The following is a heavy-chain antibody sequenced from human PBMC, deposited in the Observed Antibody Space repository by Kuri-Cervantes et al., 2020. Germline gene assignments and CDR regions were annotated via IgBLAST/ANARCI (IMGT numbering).Heavy chain of an antibody. CDR2: MNPNSGNT. CDR1: GYTFTSYD. Sequence: ASVKVSCKASGYTFTSYDINWVRQATGQGLEWMGWMNPNSGNTGYAQKFQGRVTMTRNTSISTAYMELSSLRSEDTAVYYCARGDCSGGSCYWGYYYYMDVWGKGTTVTVSS. CDR3: ARGDCSGGSCYWGYYYYMDV. J-gene: IGHJ6*03. D-gene: IGHD2-15*01. V-gene: IGHV1-8*02.